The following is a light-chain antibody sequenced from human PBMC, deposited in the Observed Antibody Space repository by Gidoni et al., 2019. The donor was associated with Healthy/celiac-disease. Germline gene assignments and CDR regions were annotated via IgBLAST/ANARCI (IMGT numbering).Light chain of an antibody. J-gene: IGLJ1*01. CDR1: SSNIGAGYD. V-gene: IGLV1-40*01. CDR2: GNS. Sequence: QSVLTQPPSVSGAPGQRVTISCTGRSSNIGAGYDVHWYQQLPGTAPKLLISGNSNRPSGVPDRFSGSKSGTSASLAITGLQAEDEADYYCQSYDSSLKVCGTGTKVTVL. CDR3: QSYDSSLKV.